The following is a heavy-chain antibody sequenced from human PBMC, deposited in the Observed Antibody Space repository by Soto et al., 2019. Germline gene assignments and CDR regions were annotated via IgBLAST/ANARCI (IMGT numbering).Heavy chain of an antibody. J-gene: IGHJ6*02. CDR1: GGAFTNYS. CDR2: IIPLHNTS. Sequence: SVKFSCKFSGGAFTNYSLNWVRHAPGQGLEWLGGIIPLHNTSNYSLKLLGRGSVTADISSNTVYMHLSGLTSDDTATYYCAIWSNWNPLYYRGMDVWGQGTTVTVSS. CDR3: AIWSNWNPLYYRGMDV. V-gene: IGHV1-69*08. D-gene: IGHD1-20*01.